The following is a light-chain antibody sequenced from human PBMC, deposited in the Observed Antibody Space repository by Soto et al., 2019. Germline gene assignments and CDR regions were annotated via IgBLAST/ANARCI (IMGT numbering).Light chain of an antibody. Sequence: QSVLTQPASVSGSPGQSITISCTGTSSDVGGYNYVSWYQQYPGKAPKLIIYEVINRPSGVSNRFSGSRSGNTASLTISGLQAEDEADYFCTSYRSTSYTTSSSQVFGGGTKLTVL. CDR3: TSYRSTSYTTSSSQV. CDR2: EVI. V-gene: IGLV2-14*01. CDR1: SSDVGGYNY. J-gene: IGLJ2*01.